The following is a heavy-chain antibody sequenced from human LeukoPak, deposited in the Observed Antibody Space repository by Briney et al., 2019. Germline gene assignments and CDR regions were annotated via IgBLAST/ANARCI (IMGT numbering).Heavy chain of an antibody. Sequence: GGSLRLSCAASGFTFSNAWMSWVRQAPGKGREGGGRIKSKTDGATTDYAAPVKGRFTISRDDSKNTLYLQMNSLKTEDTAVYYCTTEAPLLWFGELSFDYWGQGTLVTVSS. CDR2: IKSKTDGATT. V-gene: IGHV3-15*01. J-gene: IGHJ4*02. D-gene: IGHD3-10*01. CDR1: GFTFSNAW. CDR3: TTEAPLLWFGELSFDY.